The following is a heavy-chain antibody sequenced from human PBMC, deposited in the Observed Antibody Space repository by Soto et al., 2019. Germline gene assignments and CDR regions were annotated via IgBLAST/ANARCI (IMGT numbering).Heavy chain of an antibody. CDR3: ARDDGLTLLRY. J-gene: IGHJ4*02. D-gene: IGHD1-20*01. Sequence: QVQLVESGGGVVQPGRSLRLSCTVSGFDFSSHGYHWVRQAPGKGLEWVAVIWHDGSQKYYADSVKGRFTISRDDAKATLYLQMNSLSAEDTALYHCARDDGLTLLRYWGQGALVTVSP. CDR1: GFDFSSHG. CDR2: IWHDGSQK. V-gene: IGHV3-33*01.